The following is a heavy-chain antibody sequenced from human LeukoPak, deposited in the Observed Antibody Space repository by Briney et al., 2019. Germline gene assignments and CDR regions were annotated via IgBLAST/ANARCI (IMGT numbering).Heavy chain of an antibody. CDR3: ARGPPDFWSGYSESYFGY. CDR1: GYTFTSYG. CDR2: ISAYNGNT. D-gene: IGHD3-3*01. J-gene: IGHJ4*02. Sequence: ASVKVSCKASGYTFTSYGISWVRQAPGQGLEWMGWISAYNGNTNYAQKLQGRVAMTTDTSTSTAYMELRSLRSDDTAVYYCARGPPDFWSGYSESYFGYWGQGTLVTVSS. V-gene: IGHV1-18*01.